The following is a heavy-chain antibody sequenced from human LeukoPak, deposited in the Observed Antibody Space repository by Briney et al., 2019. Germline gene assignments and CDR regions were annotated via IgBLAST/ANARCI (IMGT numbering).Heavy chain of an antibody. CDR3: ARGSYSYGYSGY. CDR1: GFTFSSYG. D-gene: IGHD5-18*01. V-gene: IGHV3-30*02. J-gene: IGHJ4*02. CDR2: IRYDGSNK. Sequence: GGSLRLSCAASGFTFSSYGMHWVRQAPGKGLEWVAFIRYDGSNKYYADSVKGRFTISRDNAKNSLYLQMNSLRAEDTAVYYCARGSYSYGYSGYWGQGTLVTVSS.